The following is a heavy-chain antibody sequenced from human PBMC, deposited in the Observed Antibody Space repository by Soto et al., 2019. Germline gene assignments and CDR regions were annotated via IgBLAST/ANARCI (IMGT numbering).Heavy chain of an antibody. CDR1: GFTFSDYY. CDR3: TRRSSSHLDF. J-gene: IGHJ4*02. Sequence: QVQLVESGGGLVKPGGSLRLSCAASGFTFSDYYMTWFRLAPGKGLEHISYITSRSAYIKYADSVKGRFIISRDNTEKTLFLQMNSLRVEDTAVYYCTRRSSSHLDFWGQGTLVTVSS. CDR2: ITSRSAYI. D-gene: IGHD6-13*01. V-gene: IGHV3-11*05.